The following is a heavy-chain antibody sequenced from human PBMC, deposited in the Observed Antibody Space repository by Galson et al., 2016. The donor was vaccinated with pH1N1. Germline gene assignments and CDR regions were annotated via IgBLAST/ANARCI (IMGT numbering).Heavy chain of an antibody. Sequence: SVKVSCEASGFTFTTYGFTWVRQAPGQGLEWMGWISGNNGDSHYAQKVKGRVTVTIDTSTSTAYLEVRGLTSDDTAVYYCARKGTGWPLDFWGQGTLGTVSS. CDR3: ARKGTGWPLDF. CDR1: GFTFTTYG. V-gene: IGHV1-18*01. J-gene: IGHJ4*02. CDR2: ISGNNGDS. D-gene: IGHD7-27*01.